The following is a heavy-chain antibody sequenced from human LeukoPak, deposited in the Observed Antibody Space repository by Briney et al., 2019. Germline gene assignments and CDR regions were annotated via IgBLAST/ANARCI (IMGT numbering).Heavy chain of an antibody. J-gene: IGHJ4*02. D-gene: IGHD3-3*01. CDR1: GFTFSSYA. CDR2: ISSTGGST. CDR3: AKDRDAISPNYFDY. V-gene: IGHV3-23*01. Sequence: GRSLRLSCAASGFTFSSYAMHWVRQAPGKGLEWVSAISSTGGSTYYADSVKGRFTISRDNSKNTLYLQMNSLRAEDTAVYYCAKDRDAISPNYFDYWGQGTLVTVSS.